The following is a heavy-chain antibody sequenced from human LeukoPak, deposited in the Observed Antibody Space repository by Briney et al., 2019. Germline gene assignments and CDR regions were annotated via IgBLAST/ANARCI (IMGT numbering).Heavy chain of an antibody. D-gene: IGHD5-18*01. CDR2: ISSSSSSYI. V-gene: IGHV3-21*01. CDR3: ARGGVSYGYGNYY. CDR1: GFTFSSYS. J-gene: IGHJ4*02. Sequence: GGSLRLSCAASGFTFSSYSMNWVRQAPGKGLEWVSSISSSSSSYIYYADSVKGRFTISRDNAKNSLYLQMNSLRAEDTAVYYCARGGVSYGYGNYYWGQGTLVTVSS.